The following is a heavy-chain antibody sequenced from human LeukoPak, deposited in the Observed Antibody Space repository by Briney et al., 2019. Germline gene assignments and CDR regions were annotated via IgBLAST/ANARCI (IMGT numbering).Heavy chain of an antibody. J-gene: IGHJ4*02. D-gene: IGHD6-13*01. CDR3: AKDISTAAGYFAD. V-gene: IGHV3-9*01. Sequence: GGSLRLSCLASGFTFDDHAMHWVRQGPGKGLEWVSGINWNSASTGYADSVKGRFTISRDNAKNSLFLQMNSLRPDDTAVHYCAKDISTAAGYFADWGQGALVTVSS. CDR2: INWNSAST. CDR1: GFTFDDHA.